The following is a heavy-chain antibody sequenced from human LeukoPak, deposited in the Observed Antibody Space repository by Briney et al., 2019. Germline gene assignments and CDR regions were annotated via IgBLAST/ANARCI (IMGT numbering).Heavy chain of an antibody. CDR3: ARGSSGWSDVWFDP. CDR1: GGSFSGYY. CDR2: INHSGST. V-gene: IGHV4-34*01. J-gene: IGHJ5*02. D-gene: IGHD6-19*01. Sequence: SETLSLTCAVYGGSFSGYYWSWIRQPPGKGLEWIGEINHSGSTNYNPSLKSRVTISVDTSKNQFSLKLSSVTAADTAVYYCARGSSGWSDVWFDPWGQGTLVTVSS.